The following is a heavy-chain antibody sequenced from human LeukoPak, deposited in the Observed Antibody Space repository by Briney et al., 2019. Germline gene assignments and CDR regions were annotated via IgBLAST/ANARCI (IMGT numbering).Heavy chain of an antibody. CDR3: VSPRGFSYGYFDY. J-gene: IGHJ4*02. D-gene: IGHD5-18*01. Sequence: NPSETLSLTCTVSGXSISSSSAYWGWIRQPPGKGLEWIGSIYYSKNTYYNPSLKSRVTISADTSKNQFSLTLGSVSATDTAVYYCVSPRGFSYGYFDYWGQGTLVTVSS. CDR1: GXSISSSSAY. CDR2: IYYSKNT. V-gene: IGHV4-39*01.